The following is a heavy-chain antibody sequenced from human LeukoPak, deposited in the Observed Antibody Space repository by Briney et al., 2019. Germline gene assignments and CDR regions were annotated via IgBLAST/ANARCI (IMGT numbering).Heavy chain of an antibody. Sequence: SVKVSCKASGFTFTSSAMQWVRQARGQRLEWIGWIVVGSRNTNYAQNFQERVTITRDMSTSTAYMELSSLRSEDTAVYYCAANTPRVVREDAFDIWGQGTMVTVSS. J-gene: IGHJ3*02. D-gene: IGHD2-21*01. CDR2: IVVGSRNT. CDR1: GFTFTSSA. CDR3: AANTPRVVREDAFDI. V-gene: IGHV1-58*02.